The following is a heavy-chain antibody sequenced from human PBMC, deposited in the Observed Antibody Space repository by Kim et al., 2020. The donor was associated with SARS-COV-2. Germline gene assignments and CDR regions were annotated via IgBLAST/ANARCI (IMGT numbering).Heavy chain of an antibody. CDR1: GGSFSGYY. CDR2: INHSGST. CDR3: ARPPYYYGSGSYPTRNWF. D-gene: IGHD3-10*01. V-gene: IGHV4-34*01. Sequence: SETLSLTCAVYGGSFSGYYWSWIRQPPGKGLEWIGEINHSGSTNYNPSLKSRVTISVDTSKNQFSLKLSSVTAADTAVYYCARPPYYYGSGSYPTRNWF. J-gene: IGHJ5*01.